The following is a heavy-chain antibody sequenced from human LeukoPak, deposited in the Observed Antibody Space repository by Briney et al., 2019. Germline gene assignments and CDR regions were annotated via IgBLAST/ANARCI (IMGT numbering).Heavy chain of an antibody. D-gene: IGHD6-13*01. Sequence: PGGSLRLSCAASGFTFSSYWMSWVRQAPGKGLEWVANIKQDGSEKYYVDSVKGRFTISRDNAKNSLYLQMNSLRAEDTAVYYCARGGGIGVYYYYMDVWGKGTTVTISS. CDR2: IKQDGSEK. V-gene: IGHV3-7*03. CDR3: ARGGGIGVYYYYMDV. J-gene: IGHJ6*03. CDR1: GFTFSSYW.